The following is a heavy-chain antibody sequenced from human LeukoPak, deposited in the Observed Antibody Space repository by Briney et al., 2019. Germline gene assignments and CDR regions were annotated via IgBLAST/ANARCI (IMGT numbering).Heavy chain of an antibody. D-gene: IGHD6-19*01. Sequence: AGGSLRLSCAASGFTFSSSAMSWVRQVPGKGLEWVSGISASGGSTYYADSVRGRFTISRDNSKNTLYLQKNSLRADDTAIYYCAKSMTLQWRGFFDLWGRGTHVTVSS. J-gene: IGHJ2*01. CDR2: ISASGGST. V-gene: IGHV3-23*01. CDR1: GFTFSSSA. CDR3: AKSMTLQWRGFFDL.